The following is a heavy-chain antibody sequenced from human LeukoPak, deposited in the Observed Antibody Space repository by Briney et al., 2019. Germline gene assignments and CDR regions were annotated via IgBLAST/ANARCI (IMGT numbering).Heavy chain of an antibody. Sequence: PGGSLRLSCAASGFTFSDYYMSWIRQVPGKGLEWVSYISSSGSTIYYADSVKGRFTISRDNAKNSLYLQMNSLRAEDTAVYYCARFFGEQQLVLLPYYYYGMDVWGQGTTVTVSS. V-gene: IGHV3-11*01. J-gene: IGHJ6*02. CDR2: ISSSGSTI. CDR3: ARFFGEQQLVLLPYYYYGMDV. CDR1: GFTFSDYY. D-gene: IGHD6-13*01.